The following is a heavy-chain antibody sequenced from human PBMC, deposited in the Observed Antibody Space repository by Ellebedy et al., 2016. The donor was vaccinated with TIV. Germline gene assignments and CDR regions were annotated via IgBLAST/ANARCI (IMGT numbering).Heavy chain of an antibody. D-gene: IGHD2/OR15-2a*01. Sequence: ASVKVSCKASGYTFTKYGISWVRQAPGQGLEWMGWISGYNGDTNYAQKFQGRVTMTIDTFASTAYMELRSLRSDDTAMYFCARGFYEKFNPWGQGTLATVSS. J-gene: IGHJ5*02. V-gene: IGHV1-18*01. CDR1: GYTFTKYG. CDR3: ARGFYEKFNP. CDR2: ISGYNGDT.